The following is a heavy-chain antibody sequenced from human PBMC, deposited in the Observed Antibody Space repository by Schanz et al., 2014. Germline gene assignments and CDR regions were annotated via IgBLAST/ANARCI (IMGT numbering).Heavy chain of an antibody. CDR3: ARHGPLAGIPLDY. V-gene: IGHV4-39*01. CDR2: VFYTGTT. CDR1: GGSINSNSYY. Sequence: QLQLQESGPGLVKPSETLSLICSVSGGSINSNSYYWGWIRQPPGKGLEWIGNVFYTGTTYTNPSLRSRLPLSVNTSNNQSPLKLTSVTAADTAVYFCARHGPLAGIPLDYWGRGTLVTVSS. D-gene: IGHD6-19*01. J-gene: IGHJ4*02.